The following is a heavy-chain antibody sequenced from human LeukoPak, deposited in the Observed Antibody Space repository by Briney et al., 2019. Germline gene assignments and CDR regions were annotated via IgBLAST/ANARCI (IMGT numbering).Heavy chain of an antibody. CDR3: ARLRFLEWLLYPGGFDY. J-gene: IGHJ4*02. Sequence: PSETLSLTCTVSGGSISSYYWSWIRQPPGKGLEWIGYIYYSGSTNYNPSLKSRVTISVDTSKNQFSLKLSSVTAADTAVYYCARLRFLEWLLYPGGFDYWGQGTLVTVSS. D-gene: IGHD3-3*01. V-gene: IGHV4-59*01. CDR2: IYYSGST. CDR1: GGSISSYY.